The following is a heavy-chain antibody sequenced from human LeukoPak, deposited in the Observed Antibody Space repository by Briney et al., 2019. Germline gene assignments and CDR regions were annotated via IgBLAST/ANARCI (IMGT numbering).Heavy chain of an antibody. CDR2: IYYSGST. D-gene: IGHD3-10*01. CDR1: GGSIGSYY. V-gene: IGHV4-59*08. CDR3: ARRGGSESYLFDY. Sequence: PSETLSLTCTVSGGSIGSYYWSWIRQPPGKGLQWIGNIYYSGSTNCNPSLNSRVAMSIGTSKNQFSLKLNSVTAADTAVYYCARRGGSESYLFDYWGQGTLVIVS. J-gene: IGHJ4*02.